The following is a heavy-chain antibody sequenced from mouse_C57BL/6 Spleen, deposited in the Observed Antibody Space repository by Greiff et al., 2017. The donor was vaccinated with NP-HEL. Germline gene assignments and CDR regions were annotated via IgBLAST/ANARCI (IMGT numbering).Heavy chain of an antibody. D-gene: IGHD2-5*01. CDR2: IDPSDSYT. CDR3: ARSYYSNPMDY. V-gene: IGHV1-50*01. J-gene: IGHJ4*01. CDR1: GYTFTSYW. Sequence: QVQLQQPGAELVKPGASVKLSCKASGYTFTSYWMQWVKQRPGQGLAWIGEIDPSDSYTNYNQKFKGKATLTVDTSSSTAYMQLSSLTSEDSAVYYCARSYYSNPMDYWGQGTSVTVSS.